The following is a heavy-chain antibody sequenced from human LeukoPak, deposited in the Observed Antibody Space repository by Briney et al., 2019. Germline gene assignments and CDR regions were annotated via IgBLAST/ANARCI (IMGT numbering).Heavy chain of an antibody. J-gene: IGHJ4*02. V-gene: IGHV3-30*04. CDR1: GFTFSSYA. CDR3: ARASRLNDY. Sequence: GGSLRLSCAASGFTFSSYAMHWVRQALGKGLEWVAVISYDGSNKYYADSVKGRFTISRDNSKNTLYLQMNSLRAEDTAVYYCARASRLNDYWGQGTLVTVSS. CDR2: ISYDGSNK. D-gene: IGHD6-13*01.